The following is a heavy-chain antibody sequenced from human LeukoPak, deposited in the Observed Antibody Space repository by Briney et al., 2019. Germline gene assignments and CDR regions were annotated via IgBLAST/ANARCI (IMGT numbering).Heavy chain of an antibody. CDR3: ARDDGDNAYDY. D-gene: IGHD4-17*01. CDR2: ISSTGTSM. Sequence: PGGSLRLSCAASGFTFSSYAMIWVRQAPGKGLEWVSYISSTGTSMYYADSVKGRFTISRDNAKNSLYLQMNSLRAEDTAVYYCARDDGDNAYDYWGQGTLVTVSS. J-gene: IGHJ4*02. CDR1: GFTFSSYA. V-gene: IGHV3-48*01.